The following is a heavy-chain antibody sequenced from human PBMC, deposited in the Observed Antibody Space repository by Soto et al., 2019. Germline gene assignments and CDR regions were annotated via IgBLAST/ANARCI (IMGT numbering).Heavy chain of an antibody. D-gene: IGHD3-16*01. V-gene: IGHV3-48*03. CDR3: ARERFTGKNGMDV. Sequence: GGSLRLSCAASGFTFSSYEMNWVRQAPGKGLEWVSYISSSGSTIYYADSVKGRFTISRDNAKNSLYLQMNSLRAEDTAVYYCARERFTGKNGMDVWGQGTTVTVSS. J-gene: IGHJ6*02. CDR1: GFTFSSYE. CDR2: ISSSGSTI.